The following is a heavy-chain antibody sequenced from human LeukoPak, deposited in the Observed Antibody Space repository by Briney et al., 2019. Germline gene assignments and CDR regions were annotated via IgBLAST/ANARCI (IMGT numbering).Heavy chain of an antibody. J-gene: IGHJ4*02. CDR2: ISSSSYI. CDR1: GFTFSSYS. CDR3: ARAARVGAAYYFDY. V-gene: IGHV3-21*01. D-gene: IGHD1-26*01. Sequence: GGSLRLSCAASGFTFSSYSMNWVRQAPGKGLEWVSSISSSSYIYYADSVKGRFTISRDNAKNSLYLQMNSLRAEDTAVYYCARAARVGAAYYFDYWGQGTLVTVSS.